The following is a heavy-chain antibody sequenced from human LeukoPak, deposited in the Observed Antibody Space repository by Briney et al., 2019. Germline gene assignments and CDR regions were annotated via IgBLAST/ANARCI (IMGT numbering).Heavy chain of an antibody. Sequence: PGGSLRLSCAASGFTFDDYGMSWVRQAPGKGLEWVSGINWNGGSTGYADSVKGRFTISRDNAKNSLYLQMNSLRAEDTALYYCARDQSSAWYEAYDAFDIWGQGTMVTVSS. CDR3: ARDQSSAWYEAYDAFDI. CDR2: INWNGGST. D-gene: IGHD6-19*01. J-gene: IGHJ3*02. V-gene: IGHV3-20*04. CDR1: GFTFDDYG.